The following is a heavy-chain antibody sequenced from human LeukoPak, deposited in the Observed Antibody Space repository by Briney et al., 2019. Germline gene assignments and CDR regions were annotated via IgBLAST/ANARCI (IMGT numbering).Heavy chain of an antibody. J-gene: IGHJ6*03. CDR3: ARVAAAGTGIFVNFYYSMDI. Sequence: SETLSLTCAVYGGSFSGYYWTWIRQPPGKGLEWIGEINHSGSANYNPSLKSRVTISVDASKSQFSLRLSSVTAADTAVYYCARVAAAGTGIFVNFYYSMDIWGKGTTVTISS. V-gene: IGHV4-34*01. CDR1: GGSFSGYY. D-gene: IGHD6-13*01. CDR2: INHSGSA.